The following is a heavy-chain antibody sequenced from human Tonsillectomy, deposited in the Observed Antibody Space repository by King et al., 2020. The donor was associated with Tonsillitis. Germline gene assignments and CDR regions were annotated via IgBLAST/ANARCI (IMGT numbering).Heavy chain of an antibody. D-gene: IGHD2-21*02. CDR2: FYYSGST. CDR3: ARDGGYCGGDCYSGFDL. V-gene: IGHV4-59*02. J-gene: IGHJ5*02. CDR1: GGPVSSYY. Sequence: VQLQESGPGLVKPSETLSLTCTVSGGPVSSYYWSWIRQPPGKELEWIGYFYYSGSTNYSPSLQSRVNISADMSKNQLSLRLRSVTAEDTAVYYCARDGGYCGGDCYSGFDLWGQGSLVIVSS.